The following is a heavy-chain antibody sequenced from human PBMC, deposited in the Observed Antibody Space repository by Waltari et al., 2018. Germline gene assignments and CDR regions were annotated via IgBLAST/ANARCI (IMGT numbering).Heavy chain of an antibody. D-gene: IGHD3-16*01. Sequence: EVQLVESGGGLVQPGVSLRLACAASGFTFSGYWMHCVRQAPGKGLVWVSRINSDGSSTSYADSVQGRFTISRDNAKNTLYLQMNSLRAEDTAVYYCARGGNPYYYYYMDVWGKGTTVTVSS. V-gene: IGHV3-74*01. J-gene: IGHJ6*03. CDR2: INSDGSST. CDR3: ARGGNPYYYYYMDV. CDR1: GFTFSGYW.